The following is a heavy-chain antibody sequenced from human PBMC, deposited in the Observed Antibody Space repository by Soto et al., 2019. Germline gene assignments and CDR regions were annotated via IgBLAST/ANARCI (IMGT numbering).Heavy chain of an antibody. CDR2: MNPNSGNT. J-gene: IGHJ3*02. CDR3: ARERYYYDSSGYSHDAFDI. Sequence: QVQLVQSGAEVKKPGASVKVSCKASGYTFTSYDINWVRQATGQGLEWMGWMNPNSGNTGYAQKFQGRVTMTRNTSISTAYMELSSLRSEDTAVYYCARERYYYDSSGYSHDAFDIWGQGTMVTVSS. V-gene: IGHV1-8*01. D-gene: IGHD3-22*01. CDR1: GYTFTSYD.